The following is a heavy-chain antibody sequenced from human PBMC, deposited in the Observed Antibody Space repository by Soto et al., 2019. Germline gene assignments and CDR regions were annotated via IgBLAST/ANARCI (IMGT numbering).Heavy chain of an antibody. V-gene: IGHV4-61*01. J-gene: IGHJ4*02. CDR3: ARVDGFAVTTYYFDY. CDR2: IYYSGST. CDR1: GCSVSSGSYY. Sequence: SETLSLTCTFSGCSVSSGSYYLSWIRQPPGKGLEWIGYIYYSGSTNYNPSLKSRVTISVDTSKNQFSLKLSSVTAADTAVYYCARVDGFAVTTYYFDYWGQGTLVTVSS. D-gene: IGHD4-17*01.